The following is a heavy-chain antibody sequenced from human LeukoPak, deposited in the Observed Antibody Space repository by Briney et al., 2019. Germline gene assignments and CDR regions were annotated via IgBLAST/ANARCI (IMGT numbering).Heavy chain of an antibody. J-gene: IGHJ4*02. D-gene: IGHD3-3*02. V-gene: IGHV3-23*01. CDR1: GFTFSSYA. CDR3: AKGGFAIFGVVTRLHY. Sequence: PGGSLRLSCAASGFTFSSYAMGWVRQAPGKGLEWVSAISGSGGSTYYADSVKGRFTISRDNSKNTLYLQMNSLRAEDTAVYYCAKGGFAIFGVVTRLHYWGQGTLVTVSS. CDR2: ISGSGGST.